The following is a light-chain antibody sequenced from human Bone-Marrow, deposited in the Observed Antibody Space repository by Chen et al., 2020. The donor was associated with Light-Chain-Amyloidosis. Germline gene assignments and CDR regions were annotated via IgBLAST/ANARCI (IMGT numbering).Light chain of an antibody. CDR3: QSADSSGTYEVV. J-gene: IGLJ2*01. CDR2: RDT. CDR1: DLPTKY. Sequence: SYELTQPPSVSVSPGQTARITCSGDDLPTKYAYWYQQKPGQAPVLVIHRDTERPSGISDRFSSSSSETTATLNISGVQAEDEADYHCQSADSSGTYEVVFGGGTKLTVL. V-gene: IGLV3-25*03.